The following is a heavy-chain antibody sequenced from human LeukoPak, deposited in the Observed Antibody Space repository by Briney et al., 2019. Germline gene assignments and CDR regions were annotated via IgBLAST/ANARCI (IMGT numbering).Heavy chain of an antibody. CDR1: GYTFTGYY. CDR3: AREAGDSGSYYDY. J-gene: IGHJ4*02. Sequence: ASVKVSCEASGYTFTGYYMHWVRQAPGQGLEWMGWINPNSGGTNYAQKFQGRVTMTRDTSISTAYMELSRLRSDDTAVYYCAREAGDSGSYYDYWGQGTLVTVSS. V-gene: IGHV1-2*02. D-gene: IGHD1-26*01. CDR2: INPNSGGT.